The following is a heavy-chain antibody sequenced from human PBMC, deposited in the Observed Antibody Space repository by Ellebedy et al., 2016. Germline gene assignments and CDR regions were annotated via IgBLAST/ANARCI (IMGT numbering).Heavy chain of an antibody. CDR3: AKGDNTWEYYIDY. Sequence: GESLKISCEASGFSFDGLAMHWVRQAPGKGLQWVSSISGIGAVTYYADSAKGRFSISRDNSKNTVYLQMHSLRPDDTALYYCAKGDNTWEYYIDYWGQGTLVTVSS. D-gene: IGHD2/OR15-2a*01. V-gene: IGHV3-23*01. CDR2: ISGIGAVT. J-gene: IGHJ4*02. CDR1: GFSFDGLA.